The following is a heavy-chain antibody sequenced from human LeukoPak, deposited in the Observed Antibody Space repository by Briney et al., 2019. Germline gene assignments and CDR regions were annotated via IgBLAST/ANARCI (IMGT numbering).Heavy chain of an antibody. CDR1: GFTFNTYF. CDR3: ARDESPRYYDNSDYYPDAFDI. J-gene: IGHJ3*02. V-gene: IGHV3-21*01. Sequence: PGGSLRLSCAASGFTFNTYFMNRVRQAPGRGLEWVSSISTTSTYIYYADSVKGRFTISRDNAKDSLYLQMNGLRAEDTAVYYCARDESPRYYDNSDYYPDAFDIWGRGTMVTVSS. D-gene: IGHD3-22*01. CDR2: ISTTSTYI.